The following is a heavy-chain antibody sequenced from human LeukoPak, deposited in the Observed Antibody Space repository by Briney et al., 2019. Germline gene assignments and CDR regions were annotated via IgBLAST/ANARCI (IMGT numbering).Heavy chain of an antibody. CDR3: ARGYWIRGGYRSGHRYNWFDP. Sequence: SETLSLTCAVSGGSISSYYWSWIRQPPGKGLEWIGYIYYSGSTNYNPSLKSRVTISVDTSKNQFSLKLSSVTAADTAVYYCARGYWIRGGYRSGHRYNWFDPWGQGTLVTVSS. V-gene: IGHV4-59*01. J-gene: IGHJ5*02. CDR1: GGSISSYY. CDR2: IYYSGST. D-gene: IGHD2-8*02.